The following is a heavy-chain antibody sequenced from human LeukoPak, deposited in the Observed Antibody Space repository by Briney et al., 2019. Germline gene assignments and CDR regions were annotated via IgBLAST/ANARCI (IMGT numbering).Heavy chain of an antibody. CDR2: IKSSGSPK. V-gene: IGHV3-48*02. J-gene: IGHJ4*02. CDR3: AREVYDNSRAEFDY. CDR1: GFTFSTYS. Sequence: GGSLRLSCAGSGFTFSTYSMTWVRQAPGKGLEWVSYIKSSGSPKYYADSVKGRFTTSRDNSKNSVHLQMTSLRDEDTAIYYCAREVYDNSRAEFDYWGQGTLVTVSS. D-gene: IGHD3-22*01.